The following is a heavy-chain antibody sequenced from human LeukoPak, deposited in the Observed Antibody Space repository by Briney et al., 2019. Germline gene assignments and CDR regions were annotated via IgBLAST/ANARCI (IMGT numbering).Heavy chain of an antibody. CDR2: IHTSGST. V-gene: IGHV4-4*07. CDR1: GGSISDYY. Sequence: PSETLSLTCTVSGGSISDYYWSWIRQPAGKGLEWIGRIHTSGSTNYNPSLKSRVTMSVDTSKNQFSLKLSSVTAADTAVYFCARDMAVHPYNWFDPWGQGTLVTVSS. CDR3: ARDMAVHPYNWFDP. D-gene: IGHD6-19*01. J-gene: IGHJ5*02.